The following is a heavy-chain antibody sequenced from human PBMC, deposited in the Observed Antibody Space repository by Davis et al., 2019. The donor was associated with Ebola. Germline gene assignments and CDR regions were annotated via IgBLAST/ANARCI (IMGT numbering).Heavy chain of an antibody. CDR2: ISAYNGNT. J-gene: IGHJ6*02. CDR3: ARAPRRTEDLVHAMDV. CDR1: GYTFSDYK. V-gene: IGHV1-18*01. D-gene: IGHD3/OR15-3a*01. Sequence: ASVKVSCKASGYTFSDYKIHWVRQAPGQRLEWMGWISAYNGNTNYAQKLQGRVTMTTDTSTRTAYMELRGLRSDDTAVYYCARAPRRTEDLVHAMDVWGQGTTVTVSS.